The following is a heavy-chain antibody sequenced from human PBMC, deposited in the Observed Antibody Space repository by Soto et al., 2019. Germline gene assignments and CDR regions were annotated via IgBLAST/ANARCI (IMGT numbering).Heavy chain of an antibody. CDR1: GGSMSSGGYY. V-gene: IGHV4-31*03. CDR2: IYYSGST. D-gene: IGHD3-10*01. Sequence: ASETLSLPCTVSGGSMSSGGYYWSCIRQHPGKGLEWIGYIYYSGSTYYNPSLKSRVTISVDTSKNQFSLKLSSVTAADTAVYYCARATYYYGSQDYYYYMDVRGKRTTVTVSS. J-gene: IGHJ6*03. CDR3: ARATYYYGSQDYYYYMDV.